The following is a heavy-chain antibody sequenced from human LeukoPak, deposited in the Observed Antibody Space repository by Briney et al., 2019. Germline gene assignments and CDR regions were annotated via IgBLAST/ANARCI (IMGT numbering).Heavy chain of an antibody. D-gene: IGHD2-8*01. CDR2: ICGSGGST. V-gene: IGHV3-23*01. CDR3: VRCMKFGTYYFDY. J-gene: IGHJ4*02. Sequence: GGSLRLSCAASGLTFSSYAMSWVRQAPGKGLEWVSAICGSGGSTNYADSVEGRFTFSRDNSKNTLYLQMNSLRPEDTAVYYCVRCMKFGTYYFDYWGQGTLVTVSS. CDR1: GLTFSSYA.